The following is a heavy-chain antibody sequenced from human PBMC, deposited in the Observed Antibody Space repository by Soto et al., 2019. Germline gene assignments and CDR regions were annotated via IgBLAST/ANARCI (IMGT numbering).Heavy chain of an antibody. CDR1: GGTFSSYA. Sequence: QVQLGQSGAEVKKPGSSVKVSCKASGGTFSSYAISWVRQAPGQGLEWMGGIIPSFGTANYAQKFQGRVTITADESTSTAYMELSSLRGEDTAVYYCASGNCSSTSCFYYYYGMDVWGQGTTVTVSS. V-gene: IGHV1-69*01. D-gene: IGHD2-2*01. CDR3: ASGNCSSTSCFYYYYGMDV. CDR2: IIPSFGTA. J-gene: IGHJ6*02.